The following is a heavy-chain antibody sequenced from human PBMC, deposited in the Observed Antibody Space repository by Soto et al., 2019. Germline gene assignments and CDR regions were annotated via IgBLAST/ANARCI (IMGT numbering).Heavy chain of an antibody. V-gene: IGHV4-34*01. Sequence: SETLSLTCAVYGGSFSGYYWSWIRQPPGKGLEWIGEINHSGSTNYNPSLKSRVTISVDTSKNQFSLKLSSVTAADTAVYYCARALGGIAAATGSWFDPWGQGTLVTVSS. CDR1: GGSFSGYY. D-gene: IGHD6-13*01. CDR2: INHSGST. CDR3: ARALGGIAAATGSWFDP. J-gene: IGHJ5*02.